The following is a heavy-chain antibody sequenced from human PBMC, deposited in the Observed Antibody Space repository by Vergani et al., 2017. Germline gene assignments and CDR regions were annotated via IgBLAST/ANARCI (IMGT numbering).Heavy chain of an antibody. Sequence: EVQLVESGGGLVQPGGSLRLSCAASGFTFSSYWMSWVRQAPGKGLEWVANIKQDGSEKYYVDSVKGRFTISRDNAKNSLYLQMNSLRAEDTAVYYCAKVCGYYYDSSGYYYVDYWGQGTLVTVSS. CDR2: IKQDGSEK. CDR3: AKVCGYYYDSSGYYYVDY. J-gene: IGHJ4*02. V-gene: IGHV3-7*03. D-gene: IGHD3-22*01. CDR1: GFTFSSYW.